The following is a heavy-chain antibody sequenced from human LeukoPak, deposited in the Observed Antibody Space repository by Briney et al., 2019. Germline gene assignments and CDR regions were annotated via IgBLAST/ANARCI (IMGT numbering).Heavy chain of an antibody. CDR3: ARLRGRGIAVAGTGHAFDI. Sequence: ASVKVSCKASGYTFTSYAMNWVRQAPGQGLEWMGWINTNTGNPTYAQGFTGRFVFSLDTSVSTAYLQISSLKAEDTAVYYCARLRGRGIAVAGTGHAFDIWGQGTMVTVSS. CDR2: INTNTGNP. J-gene: IGHJ3*02. V-gene: IGHV7-4-1*02. CDR1: GYTFTSYA. D-gene: IGHD6-19*01.